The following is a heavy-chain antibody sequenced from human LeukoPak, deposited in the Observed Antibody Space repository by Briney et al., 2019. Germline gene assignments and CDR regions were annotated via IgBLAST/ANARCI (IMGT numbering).Heavy chain of an antibody. CDR1: GYTFTSYD. CDR2: MNPNSGNT. Sequence: ASVKVSCKASGYTFTSYDINWVRQATGQGLEWMGWMNPNSGNTGYAQKFQGRVTMTRNTSISTAYMALSSLRSEDTAVYYCARTDYDILTGYFYYYYYGMDVWGQGTTVTVSS. CDR3: ARTDYDILTGYFYYYYYGMDV. D-gene: IGHD3-9*01. J-gene: IGHJ6*02. V-gene: IGHV1-8*01.